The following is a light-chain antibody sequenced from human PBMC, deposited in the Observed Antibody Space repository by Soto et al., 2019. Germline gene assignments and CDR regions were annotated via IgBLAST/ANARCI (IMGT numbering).Light chain of an antibody. J-gene: IGKJ4*01. Sequence: ESVLTQSPGTLSLSPGERATLSCRASQSVSDYLAWYQKKPGQAPRLLIYDASNRATGIPARFSGSGSGTAFTLTISSLESDDVAVYYCQQRSNRPLTFGGGTKVEI. CDR2: DAS. CDR1: QSVSDY. CDR3: QQRSNRPLT. V-gene: IGKV3-11*01.